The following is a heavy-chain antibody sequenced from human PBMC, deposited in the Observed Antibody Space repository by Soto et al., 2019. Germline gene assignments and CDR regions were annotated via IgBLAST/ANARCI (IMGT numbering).Heavy chain of an antibody. D-gene: IGHD3-10*01. CDR3: ARHNYGSGSTYFDY. Sequence: PSETLSLTCAVYGGSFSGYYWSWIRQPPGKGLEWIGEINHSGSTNYNPSLKSRVTISVDTSKNQFSLKLNSMTAADTAVYYCARHNYGSGSTYFDYWGQGTLVTSPQ. CDR1: GGSFSGYY. V-gene: IGHV4-34*01. J-gene: IGHJ4*02. CDR2: INHSGST.